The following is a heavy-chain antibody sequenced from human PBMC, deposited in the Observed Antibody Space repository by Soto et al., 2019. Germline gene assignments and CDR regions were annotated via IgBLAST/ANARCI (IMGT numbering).Heavy chain of an antibody. D-gene: IGHD5-18*01. J-gene: IGHJ4*02. CDR1: GGSISSYY. V-gene: IGHV4-59*01. CDR2: IYYSGST. Sequence: SETLSLTCTVSGGSISSYYWSWIRQPPGKGLEWIGYIYYSGSTNYNPPLKSRVTISVDTSKNQFSLKLSSVTAADTAVYYCARGEQDTAMANFDYWGQGTLVTVYS. CDR3: ARGEQDTAMANFDY.